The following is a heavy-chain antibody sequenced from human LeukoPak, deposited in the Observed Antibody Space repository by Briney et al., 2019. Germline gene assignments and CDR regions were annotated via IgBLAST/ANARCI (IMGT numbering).Heavy chain of an antibody. CDR2: LNSDGSST. J-gene: IGHJ3*02. CDR1: GFTFGTYW. V-gene: IGHV3-74*01. Sequence: PGGSLRLSCAASGFTFGTYWMHWVRQAPGKGLVWVSCLNSDGSSTSYADSVKGRFTISRDNAKNTLYLQMNSLRAEDTAVYYCARDISDAFDIWGQGTMVTVSS. CDR3: ARDISDAFDI. D-gene: IGHD3-9*01.